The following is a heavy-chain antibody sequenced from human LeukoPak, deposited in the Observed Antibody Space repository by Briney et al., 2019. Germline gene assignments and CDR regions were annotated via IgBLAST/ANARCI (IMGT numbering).Heavy chain of an antibody. Sequence: SETLSLTCAVSGYSISSGYYWGWIRQPPGKGLEWIGSIYHSGSTYYNPSLKSRVTISVDASKNQFSLKLSSVTAADTAVYYCARGGYSSSQCYFDYWGQGTLVTVSS. J-gene: IGHJ4*02. CDR2: IYHSGST. V-gene: IGHV4-38-2*01. CDR3: ARGGYSSSQCYFDY. D-gene: IGHD6-13*01. CDR1: GYSISSGYY.